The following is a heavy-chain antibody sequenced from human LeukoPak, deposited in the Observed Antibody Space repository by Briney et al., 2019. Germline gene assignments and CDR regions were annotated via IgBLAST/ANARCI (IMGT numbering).Heavy chain of an antibody. D-gene: IGHD3-10*01. V-gene: IGHV4-59*08. J-gene: IGHJ3*02. CDR1: SGSISSYY. Sequence: SETLSLTCIVSSGSISSYYWSWIRQPPGKGLEWIGYISDSGSTNYNPSLKSRVTISVDTSKNQLSLKLSSVTAADTAVCYCARHGGSRYYDIWGQGTMVTVSS. CDR3: ARHGGSRYYDI. CDR2: ISDSGST.